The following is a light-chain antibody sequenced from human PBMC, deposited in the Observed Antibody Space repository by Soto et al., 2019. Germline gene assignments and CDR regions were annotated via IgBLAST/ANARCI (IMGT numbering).Light chain of an antibody. CDR3: QQFYNYPRT. Sequence: DIQLTQSPSLLSASIGDRVTITCRASHDISTFLAWYQQKPGKAPKLLIYEASTLQSGVPSRFSGSGSGTDFTLTISYLQSEDFGTYYCQQFYNYPRTFGQGTKVDIK. CDR2: EAS. V-gene: IGKV1-9*01. CDR1: HDISTF. J-gene: IGKJ1*01.